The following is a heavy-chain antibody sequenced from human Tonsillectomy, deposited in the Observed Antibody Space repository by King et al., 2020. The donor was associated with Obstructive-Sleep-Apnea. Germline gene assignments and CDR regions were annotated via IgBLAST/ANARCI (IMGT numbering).Heavy chain of an antibody. Sequence: TLKESGPTLVKPTQTLTLTCTFSGLSLTSNGMRVAWIRQPPGKALECLSLIYLDDVKRYSPSLKIRLTITKDTSKNQVVLTMTNMDPVDTATYYCARPSGGHGMDVWGQGTTVTVSS. J-gene: IGHJ6*02. CDR2: IYLDDVK. V-gene: IGHV2-5*02. CDR3: ARPSGGHGMDV. CDR1: GLSLTSNGMR.